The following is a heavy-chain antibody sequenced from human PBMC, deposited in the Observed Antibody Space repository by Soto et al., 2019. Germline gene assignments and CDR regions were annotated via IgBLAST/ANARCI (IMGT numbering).Heavy chain of an antibody. V-gene: IGHV3-7*01. CDR3: ARDPGIAAAGTVGYFDY. Sequence: PGGSLRLSCAASGFTFSSYWMSWVRQAPGEGLEWVANIKQDGSGEQYVDSVRGRFTISRDNAKNSLFLEMKSLRAEDTAVYYCARDPGIAAAGTVGYFDYWGQGTLVTVSS. D-gene: IGHD6-13*01. CDR1: GFTFSSYW. CDR2: IKQDGSGE. J-gene: IGHJ4*02.